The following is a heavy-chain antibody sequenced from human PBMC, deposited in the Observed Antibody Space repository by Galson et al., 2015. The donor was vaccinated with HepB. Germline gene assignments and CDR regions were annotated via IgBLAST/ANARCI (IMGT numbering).Heavy chain of an antibody. D-gene: IGHD5-12*01. CDR1: GYTLTELS. V-gene: IGHV1-24*01. CDR3: ATSVVYSGYDPQGFDY. CDR2: FDPEDGET. Sequence: SVKVSCKVSGYTLTELSMHWVRQAPGKGLEWMGGFDPEDGETIYAQKFQGRVTMTEDTSTDTAYMELSSLRSEDTAVYYCATSVVYSGYDPQGFDYWGQGTLVTVSS. J-gene: IGHJ4*02.